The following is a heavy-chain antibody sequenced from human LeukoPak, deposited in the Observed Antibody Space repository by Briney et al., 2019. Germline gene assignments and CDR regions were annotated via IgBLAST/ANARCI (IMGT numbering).Heavy chain of an antibody. CDR1: GLIFSSLA. D-gene: IGHD4/OR15-4a*01. V-gene: IGHV3-23*01. CDR2: INAVDANT. CDR3: AKQFLGAN. Sequence: SGGSLRLSCAASGLIFSSLAMTWVRQAPGKGLEWVSTINAVDANTYYADSVKGRFTVSRDNSRNTLYLQMNSLRAEDTAVYYCAKQFLGANWGQGTLVIVSS. J-gene: IGHJ4*02.